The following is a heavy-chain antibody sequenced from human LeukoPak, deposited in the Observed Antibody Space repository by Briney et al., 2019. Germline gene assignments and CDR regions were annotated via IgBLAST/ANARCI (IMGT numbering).Heavy chain of an antibody. CDR2: IYYSGST. Sequence: PSETLSLTCTVSGGSISSSSYYWGWIRQPPGKGLEWIGSIYYSGSTYYNPSLKSRVTISVDTSKNQFSLKLSSVTAADTAVYYCARCRLQWLVRCYFDYWGQGTLVTVSS. V-gene: IGHV4-39*01. CDR1: GGSISSSSYY. D-gene: IGHD6-19*01. CDR3: ARCRLQWLVRCYFDY. J-gene: IGHJ4*02.